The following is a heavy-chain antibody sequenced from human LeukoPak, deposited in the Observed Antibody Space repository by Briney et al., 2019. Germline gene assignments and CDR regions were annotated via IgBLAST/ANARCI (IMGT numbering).Heavy chain of an antibody. J-gene: IGHJ4*02. Sequence: SETLSLTCAVSGGSISSGGYSWSWIRQPPGKGLEWIGYIYHSGSTYYNPSLKSRVTISVDRSKNQFSLKLSSVTAADTAVYYCASLDSSGYYSDYWGQGTLVTVFS. CDR1: GGSISSGGYS. CDR2: IYHSGST. V-gene: IGHV4-30-2*01. D-gene: IGHD3-22*01. CDR3: ASLDSSGYYSDY.